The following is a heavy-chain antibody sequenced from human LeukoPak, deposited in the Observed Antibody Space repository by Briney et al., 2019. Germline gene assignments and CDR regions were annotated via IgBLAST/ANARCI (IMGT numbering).Heavy chain of an antibody. CDR3: AKDRRGEHY. CDR2: IRYDGSNK. CDR1: GFTFSSYG. V-gene: IGHV3-30*02. D-gene: IGHD2-21*01. J-gene: IGHJ4*02. Sequence: GGSLRLSCAASGFTFSSYGMHWVRQAPGKGLEWVAFIRYDGSNKYYADSVKGRFTISRDNSKNTLYLQMNSLRAEDTAVYYCAKDRRGEHYWGQGTLVTVSS.